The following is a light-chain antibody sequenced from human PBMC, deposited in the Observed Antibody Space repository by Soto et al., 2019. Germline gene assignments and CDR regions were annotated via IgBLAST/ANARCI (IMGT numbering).Light chain of an antibody. CDR3: QSCDSSNQV. Sequence: NFMLTQPHSVSESPGKTVMISRTGSSGSVASNYVQWCQQRPGSVPTTVIYDDNQRPSGVPERFSGSVDSSSNSASPTISTLKIEDEADYYCQSCDSSNQVFGGGTQLTVL. J-gene: IGLJ3*02. CDR2: DDN. CDR1: SGSVASNY. V-gene: IGLV6-57*02.